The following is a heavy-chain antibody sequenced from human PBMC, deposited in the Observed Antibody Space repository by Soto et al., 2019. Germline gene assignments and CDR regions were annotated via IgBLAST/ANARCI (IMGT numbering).Heavy chain of an antibody. V-gene: IGHV1-69*05. Sequence: VSCKASGGTFSSYAISWVRQAPGQGLEWMGGIIPIIGKANYAQKFQGRVTMTTDASTSTAYMELRSLRSEDTAVYYCARDPGLRYYDFWSGYYYYFDYWGQGTLVTVSS. CDR1: GGTFSSYA. CDR2: IIPIIGKA. J-gene: IGHJ4*02. CDR3: ARDPGLRYYDFWSGYYYYFDY. D-gene: IGHD3-3*01.